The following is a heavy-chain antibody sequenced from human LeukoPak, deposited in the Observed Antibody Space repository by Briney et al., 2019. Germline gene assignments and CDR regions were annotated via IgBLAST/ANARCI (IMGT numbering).Heavy chain of an antibody. V-gene: IGHV3-74*01. CDR1: GFTFITYW. CDR2: INPDGSTT. Sequence: PGGSLRLSCAASGFTFITYWMHWVRQAPGKGLVWVSRINPDGSTTSYADSVKGRFTISRDNSKNTLYLQMNSLRAEDTAVYYCARAAGMDWGQGTLVTVSS. CDR3: ARAAGMD. J-gene: IGHJ4*02. D-gene: IGHD2-8*01.